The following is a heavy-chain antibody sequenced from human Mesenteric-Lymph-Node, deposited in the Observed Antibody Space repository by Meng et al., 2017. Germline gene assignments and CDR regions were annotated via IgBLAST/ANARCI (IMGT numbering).Heavy chain of an antibody. D-gene: IGHD2-15*01. Sequence: QVQLVESGGGVVQPGRSLRLSCAASGFTFSSYGMPWVRQAPGKGLEWVALISYDGNKKYYGDSVKGRFTISRDISKNTLYLQMNSLRPEDTAVYFCAKSLEAAATGFDYWGQGTLVTVSS. CDR1: GFTFSSYG. J-gene: IGHJ4*02. CDR3: AKSLEAAATGFDY. CDR2: ISYDGNKK. V-gene: IGHV3-30*18.